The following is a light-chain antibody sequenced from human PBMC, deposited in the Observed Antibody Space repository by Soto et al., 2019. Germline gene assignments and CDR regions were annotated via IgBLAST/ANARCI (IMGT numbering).Light chain of an antibody. Sequence: EIVLTHSPGTLSLSPGERATLSCRASQSVANNYLAWYQQRPGQAPRLVIYDASSRATGIPDRFSASGSGTDFTLTISRLEPEDFAVYYCQQYGSSPQTFGQGTKVDIK. J-gene: IGKJ1*01. V-gene: IGKV3-20*01. CDR1: QSVANNY. CDR2: DAS. CDR3: QQYGSSPQT.